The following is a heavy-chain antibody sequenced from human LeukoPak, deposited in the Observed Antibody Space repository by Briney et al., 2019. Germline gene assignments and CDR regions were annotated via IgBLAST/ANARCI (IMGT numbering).Heavy chain of an antibody. CDR1: GGSISSGGYY. J-gene: IGHJ3*02. CDR2: IYYSGST. D-gene: IGHD3-10*01. CDR3: AGTPGDSLLWFGEPLISHAFDI. V-gene: IGHV4-31*03. Sequence: SETLSLTCTVSGGSISSGGYYWSWIRQHPGKGLEWIGYIYYSGSTYYNPSLKSRVTISVDTSKNQFSLKLSSVTAADTAVYYCAGTPGDSLLWFGEPLISHAFDIWGQGTMVTVSS.